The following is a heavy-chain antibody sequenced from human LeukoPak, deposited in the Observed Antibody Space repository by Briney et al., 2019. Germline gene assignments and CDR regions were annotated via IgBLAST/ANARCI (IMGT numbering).Heavy chain of an antibody. CDR3: AREVYDFWSGYSPIYYYYMDV. CDR1: GGSISSYY. V-gene: IGHV4-4*07. J-gene: IGHJ6*03. D-gene: IGHD3-3*01. CDR2: IYTSGST. Sequence: SETLSLTCTVSGGSISSYYWSWIRQPAGKGLEWIGRIYTSGSTNYNPSLKSRVTMSVDTSTNQFSLKLSSVTAADTAVYYCAREVYDFWSGYSPIYYYYMDVWGKGTTVTVSS.